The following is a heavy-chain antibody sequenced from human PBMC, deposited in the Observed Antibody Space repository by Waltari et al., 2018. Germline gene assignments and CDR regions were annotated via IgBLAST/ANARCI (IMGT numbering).Heavy chain of an antibody. CDR3: ARERELRFPDY. CDR1: GGSISSRSYY. V-gene: IGHV4-39*07. Sequence: QLQLQESGPGLVKPSETLSLTCTVSGGSISSRSYYWGWIRQPPGKGLEWIGSIYYSGSTYYNPSLKSRVTISVDTSKNQFSLKLSSVTAADTAVYYCARERELRFPDYWGQGTLVTVSS. CDR2: IYYSGST. D-gene: IGHD1-7*01. J-gene: IGHJ4*02.